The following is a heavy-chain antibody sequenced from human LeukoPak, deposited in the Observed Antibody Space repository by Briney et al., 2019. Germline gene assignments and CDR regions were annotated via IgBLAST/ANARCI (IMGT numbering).Heavy chain of an antibody. CDR3: ASYYYYGSGSYHHTFDY. Sequence: SETLSLTCTVSGGSISSSSYYWGWIRQPPGTGLEWIGSIYYSGSTYYNPSLKSRVTISVDTSKNQFSLKLSSVTAADTAMYYCASYYYYGSGSYHHTFDYWGQGTLVTVSS. J-gene: IGHJ4*02. CDR2: IYYSGST. CDR1: GGSISSSSYY. V-gene: IGHV4-39*01. D-gene: IGHD3-10*01.